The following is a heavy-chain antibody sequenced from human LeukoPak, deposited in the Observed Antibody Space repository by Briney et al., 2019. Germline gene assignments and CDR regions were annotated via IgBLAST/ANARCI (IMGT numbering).Heavy chain of an antibody. J-gene: IGHJ6*03. V-gene: IGHV4-39*07. Sequence: SETLSLTCRVSGASISSSSYYWGWIRQPPGKGLEWIGNIYYSGNSYYNPSLKSRVTISVDTSKNQFSLELSSVTAADTAVYFCVRDAGRGVRYSYYYMDVWGKGTTVTVSS. CDR1: GASISSSSYY. CDR3: VRDAGRGVRYSYYYMDV. CDR2: IYYSGNS.